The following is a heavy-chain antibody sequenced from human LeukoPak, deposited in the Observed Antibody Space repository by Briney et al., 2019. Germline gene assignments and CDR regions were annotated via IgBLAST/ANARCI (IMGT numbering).Heavy chain of an antibody. V-gene: IGHV4-59*08. CDR3: ARHGLGIYSYGSNWFDP. D-gene: IGHD5-18*01. J-gene: IGHJ5*02. CDR2: IYYRGST. CDR1: GGSFSGYY. Sequence: SETLSLTCAVYGGSFSGYYWSWIRQPPGKGLEWIGYIYYRGSTNYNPSLKSRVTISVDTSKNQFSLKLSSVTAADTAVYYCARHGLGIYSYGSNWFDPWGQGTLVTVSS.